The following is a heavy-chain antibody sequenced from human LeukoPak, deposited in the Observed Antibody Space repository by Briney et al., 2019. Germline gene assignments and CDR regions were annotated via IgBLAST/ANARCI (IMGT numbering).Heavy chain of an antibody. J-gene: IGHJ4*02. CDR3: ARSIPAGNRR. CDR1: GFTFSDYY. V-gene: IGHV3-11*01. CDR2: ISSRGSTI. Sequence: PGGSLRLSCAASGFTFSDYYMSWIRQAPGKGLEWVSYISSRGSTIDYAGSVKGRFTISRDNAKNSLYLQMNSLRAEDTAVYYCARSIPAGNRRWGQGTLVTVSS. D-gene: IGHD2-2*01.